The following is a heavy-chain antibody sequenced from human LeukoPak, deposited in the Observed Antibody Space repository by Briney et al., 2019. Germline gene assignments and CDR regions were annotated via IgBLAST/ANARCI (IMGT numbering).Heavy chain of an antibody. CDR3: ARAPGDHPNY. CDR1: GFTLSNYW. Sequence: GGSLRLSCAASGFTLSNYWMSWVRQAPGKGLEWVANIKQDGSEKYHVDSVKGRFTISRDNAKNSLYLQMNSLRAEDTVMYYCARAPGDHPNYWGQGTLVTVSS. D-gene: IGHD4-17*01. V-gene: IGHV3-7*03. J-gene: IGHJ4*02. CDR2: IKQDGSEK.